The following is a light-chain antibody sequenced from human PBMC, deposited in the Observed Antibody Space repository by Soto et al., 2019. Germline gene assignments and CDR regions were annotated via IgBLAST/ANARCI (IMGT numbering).Light chain of an antibody. CDR1: QSLSSNF. CDR3: QQYDISPWT. J-gene: IGKJ1*01. Sequence: ESVLAQSPATLSLSPLERTALXLRASQSLSSNFLAWYQQKPGQPPRLLIYDSSTRATGFPDRFSGSGSGTDFTLTIIRLEPEDFAVYYCQQYDISPWTFGQGTKVDIK. V-gene: IGKV3-20*01. CDR2: DSS.